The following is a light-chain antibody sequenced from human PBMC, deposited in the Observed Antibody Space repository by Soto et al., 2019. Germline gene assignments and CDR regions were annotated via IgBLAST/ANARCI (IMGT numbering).Light chain of an antibody. CDR3: AAWDDSLSGVV. V-gene: IGLV1-47*01. Sequence: QSVLTQPPSASGTPGQRVTISCSGSSSNIGSNYVYWYQQLPGTAPKLLIYRNNQRPSGVPDRFSGSKSGTSASLAISGLRSEDXADYYCAAWDDSLSGVVFGGGTKLT. CDR1: SSNIGSNY. J-gene: IGLJ2*01. CDR2: RNN.